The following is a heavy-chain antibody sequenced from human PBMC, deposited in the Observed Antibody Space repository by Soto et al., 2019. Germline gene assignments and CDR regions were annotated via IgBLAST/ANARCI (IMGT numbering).Heavy chain of an antibody. V-gene: IGHV4-34*01. J-gene: IGHJ5*02. D-gene: IGHD2-15*01. CDR2: INHSGST. Sequence: QVQLQQWGAGLLKPSETLSLTCAVYGGSFSGYYWSWIRQPPGKGLEWIGEINHSGSTNYNPSLKSRVTISVETSKIQFSLKLSSVTAADTAVYYCARGYCSGGSCSPFDPWGQGTLVTVSS. CDR3: ARGYCSGGSCSPFDP. CDR1: GGSFSGYY.